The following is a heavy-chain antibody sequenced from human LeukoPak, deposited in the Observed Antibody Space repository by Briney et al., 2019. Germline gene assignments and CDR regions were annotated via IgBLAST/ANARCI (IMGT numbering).Heavy chain of an antibody. Sequence: SETLSLTCTVSGGSISSSSFYWGWIRQPPGEGLEWIGSINYSGSTYYNPSLKSRVTISVDTSKNQFSLKLTSVTAADTAVYYCARESYYSGWFDFWGQGTLVTVSS. V-gene: IGHV4-39*07. CDR1: GGSISSSSFY. CDR3: ARESYYSGWFDF. D-gene: IGHD6-19*01. J-gene: IGHJ4*02. CDR2: INYSGST.